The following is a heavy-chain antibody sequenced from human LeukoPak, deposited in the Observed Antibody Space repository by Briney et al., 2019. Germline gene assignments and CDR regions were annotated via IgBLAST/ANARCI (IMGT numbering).Heavy chain of an antibody. CDR1: GFTFSSYG. CDR3: ARDPAKFWSGHDY. V-gene: IGHV3-30*03. Sequence: GGSLRLSCTASGFTFSSYGMHWVRQAPGKGLEWVAVISYDGSNKYYADSVKGRFTITRDNSKNTLYVQMNSLRAEDTAVYYCARDPAKFWSGHDYWGQGTLVTVSS. CDR2: ISYDGSNK. J-gene: IGHJ4*02. D-gene: IGHD3-3*01.